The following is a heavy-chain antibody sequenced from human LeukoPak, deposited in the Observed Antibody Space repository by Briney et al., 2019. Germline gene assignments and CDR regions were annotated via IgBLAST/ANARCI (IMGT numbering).Heavy chain of an antibody. CDR3: ARDGWPAFDY. CDR2: SFYRSKWYN. J-gene: IGHJ4*02. D-gene: IGHD2-15*01. CDR1: GDSVSSNTAA. Sequence: SQTLSLTCVIAGDSVSSNTAAWNWIRQSPLRGLVWLGRSFYRSKWYNDYAGSVKSRITISPDTSKNHFSLHLDSVTPEDTAMYYCARDGWPAFDYWGQGSPVTVSS. V-gene: IGHV6-1*01.